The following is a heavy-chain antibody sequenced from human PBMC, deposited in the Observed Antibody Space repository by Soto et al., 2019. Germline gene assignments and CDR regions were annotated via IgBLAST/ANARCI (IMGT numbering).Heavy chain of an antibody. J-gene: IGHJ6*02. CDR3: ARMGDVPYYYYRMHV. CDR2: INGYNGNT. D-gene: IGHD3-16*01. V-gene: IGHV1-18*01. CDR1: GYSFSRSG. Sequence: QVQLVQSGAEVKKPGASVKVPCKASGYSFSRSGISWVRQAPGQGLEWMGWINGYNGNTNYTQKMQGRVTMTTDTPTSTAYVELRRLRSDDTAVYYCARMGDVPYYYYRMHVWGQGTTVIVSS.